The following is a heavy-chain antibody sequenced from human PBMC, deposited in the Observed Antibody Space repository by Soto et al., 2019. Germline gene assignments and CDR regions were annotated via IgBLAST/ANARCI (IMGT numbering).Heavy chain of an antibody. V-gene: IGHV4-4*02. J-gene: IGHJ6*02. CDR2: IYHSGST. CDR3: ARVSGSYYYGMDV. Sequence: QVQLQESGPGLVKPSGTLSLTCAVSGGSISSSNWWSWVRQPPGKGLEWIGEIYHSGSTNYNPSLKGRLTISVDKSTNQFSLKLSSVTAADTAVYYCARVSGSYYYGMDVWGQGTTVTVSS. CDR1: GGSISSSNW. D-gene: IGHD1-26*01.